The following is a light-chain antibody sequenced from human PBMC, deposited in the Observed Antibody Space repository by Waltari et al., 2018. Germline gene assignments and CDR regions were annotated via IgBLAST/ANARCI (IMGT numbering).Light chain of an antibody. V-gene: IGKV4-1*01. J-gene: IGKJ5*01. Sequence: EIVMTQSPDSLAVSLGERAAINCKSSRIVLYNSNNKNYLAWDQQKPRQPPKLLINWASSRESGVPDRFSGSGSGTDFTLTISSLQAEDVAVYYCQQYYSSPISFGQGTRLEIK. CDR3: QQYYSSPIS. CDR1: RIVLYNSNNKNY. CDR2: WAS.